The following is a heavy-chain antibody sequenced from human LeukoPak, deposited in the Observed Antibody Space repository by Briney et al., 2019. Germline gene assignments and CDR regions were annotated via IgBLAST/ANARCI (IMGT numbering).Heavy chain of an antibody. CDR1: GFTFSSYA. J-gene: IGHJ6*03. D-gene: IGHD2-15*01. CDR3: AKNGDRGAYCSGGSCYPYYYYYMDV. CDR2: ISTTGGST. Sequence: GGSLRLSCAASGFTFSSYAMHWVRQAPGKGLEWVSAISTTGGSTYYADSVKGRFTISRDNSKNTLYLQMNSLRAEDTAIYYCAKNGDRGAYCSGGSCYPYYYYYMDVWGKGTTVTISS. V-gene: IGHV3-23*01.